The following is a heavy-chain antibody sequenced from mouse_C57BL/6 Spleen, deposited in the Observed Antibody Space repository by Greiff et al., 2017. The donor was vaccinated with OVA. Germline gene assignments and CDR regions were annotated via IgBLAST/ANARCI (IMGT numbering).Heavy chain of an antibody. J-gene: IGHJ1*03. V-gene: IGHV5-17*01. D-gene: IGHD1-1*01. CDR2: ISSGSSTI. CDR1: GFTFSDYG. CDR3: ASGSSYDPYFDV. Sequence: DVQLVESGGGLVKPGGSLKLSCAASGFTFSDYGMHWVRQAPEKGLEWVAYISSGSSTIYSADTVKGRFTISIDKAKNTLFLQLPSLRSKDTAMYYCASGSSYDPYFDVWGKGTTVTVSS.